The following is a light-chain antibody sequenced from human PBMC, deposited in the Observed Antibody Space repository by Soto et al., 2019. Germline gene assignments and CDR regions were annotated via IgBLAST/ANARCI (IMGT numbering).Light chain of an antibody. V-gene: IGLV3-21*02. CDR1: NSGSKS. CDR2: DDS. CDR3: QVWDGSSDHPSYV. J-gene: IGLJ1*01. Sequence: SYELTQPPSVSVAPGQTARITCGGNNSGSKSVHWYQQKTGQAPVLVVYDDSERPSGIPERFSGSNSGNTATLTISRVEAGDEADYYCQVWDGSSDHPSYVFGTGTKLTVL.